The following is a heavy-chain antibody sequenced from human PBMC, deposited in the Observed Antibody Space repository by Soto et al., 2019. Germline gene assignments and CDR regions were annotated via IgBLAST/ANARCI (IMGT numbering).Heavy chain of an antibody. J-gene: IGHJ4*02. V-gene: IGHV1-18*01. CDR2: ISAYNGNT. CDR3: ARGHFITGPINFDY. CDR1: GYTFTSYG. Sequence: GAXVKVSCKASGYTFTSYGIRWVRQAPGQGLEWMGWISAYNGNTNYAQKLQGRVTMTTDTSTSTAYMELRSLRSDDTAVYYCARGHFITGPINFDYWGQGTLVTVSS. D-gene: IGHD3-22*01.